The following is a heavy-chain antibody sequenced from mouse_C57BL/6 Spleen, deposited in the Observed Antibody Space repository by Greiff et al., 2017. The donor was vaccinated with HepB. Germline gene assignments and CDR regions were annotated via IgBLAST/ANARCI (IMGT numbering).Heavy chain of an antibody. CDR1: GYAFSSSW. V-gene: IGHV1-82*01. CDR2: IYPGDGDT. J-gene: IGHJ3*01. Sequence: VKLQESGPELVKPGASVKISCKASGYAFSSSWMNWVKQRPGKGLEWIGRIYPGDGDTNYNGKFKGKATLTADKSSSTAYMQLSSLTSEDSAVYYCARGGSSGFAYWGQGTLVTVSA. CDR3: ARGGSSGFAY.